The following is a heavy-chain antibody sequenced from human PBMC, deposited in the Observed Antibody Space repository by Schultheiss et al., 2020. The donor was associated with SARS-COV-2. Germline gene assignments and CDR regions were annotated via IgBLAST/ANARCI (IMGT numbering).Heavy chain of an antibody. Sequence: GESLKISCAASGFTFSSYSMNWVRQAPGKGLEWVAVISYDGSNKYYADSVKGRFTISRDNSKNTLYLQMNSLRAEDTAVYYCVKDKVGATGYWGQGALVTVSS. D-gene: IGHD1-26*01. V-gene: IGHV3-30*18. CDR3: VKDKVGATGY. CDR1: GFTFSSYS. J-gene: IGHJ4*02. CDR2: ISYDGSNK.